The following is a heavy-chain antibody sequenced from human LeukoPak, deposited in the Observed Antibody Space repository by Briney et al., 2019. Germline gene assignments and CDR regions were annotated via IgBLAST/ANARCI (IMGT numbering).Heavy chain of an antibody. CDR2: ISWNSGYI. J-gene: IGHJ6*03. Sequence: QAGGSLRLSCAASGFTFDDYAMHWVRQAPGKGLEWVSGISWNSGYIGYADSVKGRFTISRDNAKNSLYLQMNSLRAEDTALYYCAKAGAGIYCSGGSCYELWPSYMDVWGKGTTVTISS. CDR3: AKAGAGIYCSGGSCYELWPSYMDV. V-gene: IGHV3-9*01. CDR1: GFTFDDYA. D-gene: IGHD2-15*01.